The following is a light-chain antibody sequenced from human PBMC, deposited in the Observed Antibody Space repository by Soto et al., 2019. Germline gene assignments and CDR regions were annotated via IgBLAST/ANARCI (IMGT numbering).Light chain of an antibody. V-gene: IGKV3D-15*01. J-gene: IGKJ5*01. CDR2: GAS. Sequence: EIVMTQSPATLSVSPGERATLSGRASQSVSIHLAWFQQKPGQAPRLLIYGASTRATGIPARFSGSGSGTEFTLTISSLQSEDFAVYYCQQYNNWPPITFGQGTRLEIK. CDR3: QQYNNWPPIT. CDR1: QSVSIH.